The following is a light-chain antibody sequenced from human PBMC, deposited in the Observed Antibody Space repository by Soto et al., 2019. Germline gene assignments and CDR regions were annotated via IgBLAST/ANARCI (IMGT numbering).Light chain of an antibody. CDR3: GADHGSGSNFVYI. CDR2: VGTGGIVG. V-gene: IGLV9-49*01. Sequence: VLTQPPSASASLGASVTLTCTLSSGYSNYKVDWYQQRPGKGPRFVMRVGTGGIVGSKGDGIPDRFSVLGSGLNRYLTIKNIHEEDESDYHCGADHGSGSNFVYIFGTGTKVTVL. J-gene: IGLJ1*01. CDR1: SGYSNYK.